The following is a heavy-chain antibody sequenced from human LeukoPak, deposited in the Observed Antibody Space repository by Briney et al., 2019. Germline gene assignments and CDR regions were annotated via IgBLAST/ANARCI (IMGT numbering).Heavy chain of an antibody. CDR2: ISAYNGNT. Sequence: ASVKVSCKASGYTFTSYGISWVRQAPGQGLEWMGWISAYNGNTNYAQKLQGRVTMTTDTSTSTAYMELRSLRSEDTAVYYCARSRDGYNWRAFDIWGQGTMVTVSS. V-gene: IGHV1-18*01. J-gene: IGHJ3*02. D-gene: IGHD5-24*01. CDR1: GYTFTSYG. CDR3: ARSRDGYNWRAFDI.